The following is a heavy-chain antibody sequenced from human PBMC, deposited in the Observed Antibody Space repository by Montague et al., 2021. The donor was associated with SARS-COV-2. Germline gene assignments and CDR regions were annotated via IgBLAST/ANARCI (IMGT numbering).Heavy chain of an antibody. CDR1: GASINEYF. CDR2: IFFNRGP. Sequence: SETLSLTCTVSGASINEYFWTWIRQTPGKGLEWIGYIFFNRGPIHNASLKNRVTISLDTSKSQVSLRLTSVTAADTAVYFCVSGRDGSYSHFHFWGQGALVTVSS. CDR3: VSGRDGSYSHFHF. V-gene: IGHV4-59*01. D-gene: IGHD4-11*01. J-gene: IGHJ1*01.